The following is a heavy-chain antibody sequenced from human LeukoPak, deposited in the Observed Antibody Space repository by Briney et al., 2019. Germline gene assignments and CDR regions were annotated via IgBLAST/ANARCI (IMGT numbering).Heavy chain of an antibody. J-gene: IGHJ4*02. Sequence: PGGSLRLSCAASGFTFSSYAMHWVRQAPGKGLEWVAVISYDGSNKYYADSVKGRFTISRDNSKNTLYLQMNSLRAEDTAVYYCARDQNGYFDYWGQGTLVTVSS. CDR2: ISYDGSNK. CDR3: ARDQNGYFDY. D-gene: IGHD2-8*01. V-gene: IGHV3-30*04. CDR1: GFTFSSYA.